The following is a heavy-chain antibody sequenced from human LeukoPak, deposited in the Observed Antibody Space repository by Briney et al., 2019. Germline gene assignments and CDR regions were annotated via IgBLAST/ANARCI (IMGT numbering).Heavy chain of an antibody. CDR3: ARLTGYSSESWFDP. CDR2: IFYSGGT. CDR1: GGSISSYY. D-gene: IGHD3-9*01. J-gene: IGHJ5*02. Sequence: SETLSLTCTVSGGSISSYYWNWIRQPPGKGLEWIGYIFYSGGTNYNPSLKSRATISVDTSKSQFSLKLRSVTAADTAVYYCARLTGYSSESWFDPWGQGTLVTVSS. V-gene: IGHV4-59*01.